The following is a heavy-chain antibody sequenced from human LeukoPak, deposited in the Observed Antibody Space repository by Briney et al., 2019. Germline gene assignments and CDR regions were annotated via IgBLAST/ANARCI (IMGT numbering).Heavy chain of an antibody. CDR2: IYAGGST. J-gene: IGHJ1*01. CDR3: AKGRFWRRKTDYHFLH. D-gene: IGHD3-3*02. Sequence: PGGSLRLSCAASGFTVSNNFMGWVRQAPRKRLEWVSGIYAGGSTYYADSVKGRFTFSRDNSKNTLYLQMNSLRAEDTAVYYCAKGRFWRRKTDYHFLHWGQGTLVTVSS. V-gene: IGHV3-53*05. CDR1: GFTVSNNF.